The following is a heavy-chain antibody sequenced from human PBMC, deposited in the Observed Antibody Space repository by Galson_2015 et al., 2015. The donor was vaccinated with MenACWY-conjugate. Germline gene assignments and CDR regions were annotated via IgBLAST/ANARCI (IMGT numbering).Heavy chain of an antibody. D-gene: IGHD4-17*01. Sequence: SLRLSCAASGFTFSSYAMSWVRQAPGKGLEWVSAISGSGGSTYYADSVKGRLTISRDNSKNTLYLQMNSLGAEDTAVYYCAKVRGYGDYIFDLWGRGTLVTVSS. J-gene: IGHJ2*01. V-gene: IGHV3-23*01. CDR2: ISGSGGST. CDR1: GFTFSSYA. CDR3: AKVRGYGDYIFDL.